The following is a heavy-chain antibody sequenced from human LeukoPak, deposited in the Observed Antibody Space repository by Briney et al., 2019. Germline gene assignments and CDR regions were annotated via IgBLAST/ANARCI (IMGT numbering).Heavy chain of an antibody. Sequence: WVRQAPGKGLEWVANIKQDGSEKYYVDSVKGRFTISRDNSKNTLYLQMNSLRAEDTAVYYCAKVRIAARQGGFDYWGQGTLVTVSS. CDR3: AKVRIAARQGGFDY. D-gene: IGHD6-6*01. J-gene: IGHJ4*02. CDR2: IKQDGSEK. V-gene: IGHV3-7*03.